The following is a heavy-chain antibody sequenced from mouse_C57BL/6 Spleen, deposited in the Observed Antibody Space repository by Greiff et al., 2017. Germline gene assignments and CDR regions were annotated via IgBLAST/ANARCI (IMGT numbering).Heavy chain of an antibody. V-gene: IGHV5-16*01. D-gene: IGHD1-1*01. Sequence: EVQLVESEGGLVQPGSSMKLSCTASGFTFSDYYMAWVRQVPEKGLEWVANINYDGSSTYYLDSLKSRFIISRDNAKNILYLQMSSLKSEDTATYYCARSGSSYTLAYWGQGTLVTVSA. CDR2: INYDGSST. CDR3: ARSGSSYTLAY. CDR1: GFTFSDYY. J-gene: IGHJ3*01.